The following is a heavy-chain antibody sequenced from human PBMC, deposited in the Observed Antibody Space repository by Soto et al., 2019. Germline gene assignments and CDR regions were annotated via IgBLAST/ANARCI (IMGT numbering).Heavy chain of an antibody. CDR2: IIPIFGTA. CDR3: TRPFDCSGGSCYSGWYYYYGMDV. Sequence: ASVKVSCKASGCTFSSYAISWVRQAPGQGLEWMGGIIPIFGTANYAQKFQGRVTITADESTSTAYMELSSLKTEDTAIYYCTRPFDCSGGSCYSGWYYYYGMDVWGQGTTVTVSS. CDR1: GCTFSSYA. D-gene: IGHD2-15*01. J-gene: IGHJ6*02. V-gene: IGHV1-69*13.